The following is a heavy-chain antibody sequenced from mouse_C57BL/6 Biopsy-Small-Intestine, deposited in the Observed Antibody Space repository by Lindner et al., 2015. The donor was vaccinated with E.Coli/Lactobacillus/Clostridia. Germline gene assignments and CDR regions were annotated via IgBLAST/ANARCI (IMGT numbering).Heavy chain of an antibody. J-gene: IGHJ2*01. CDR1: GYAFSSSW. CDR3: ARGYYGIFDY. CDR2: IYPGDGDT. V-gene: IGHV1-82*01. D-gene: IGHD2-1*01. Sequence: VQLQESGPELVKPGASVKISCKASGYAFSSSWMNWVKQRPGKGLEWIGRIYPGDGDTNYNGKFKGKATLTADKSSSTAYMQLRSLTSEDSAVYFCARGYYGIFDYWGQGTTLTVSS.